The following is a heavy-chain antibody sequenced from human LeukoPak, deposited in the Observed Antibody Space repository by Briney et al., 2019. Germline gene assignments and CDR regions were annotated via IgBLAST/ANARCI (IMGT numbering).Heavy chain of an antibody. J-gene: IGHJ4*02. D-gene: IGHD6-19*01. V-gene: IGHV4-4*02. CDR2: IYHSGTT. CDR1: GGSISSTNC. Sequence: PSETVSLTCAVSGGSISSTNCWSWVRQPPGKGLEWIGEIYHSGTTSYNPSLKSRVTISVDKSKNQFCLKLDSVTAADTAVYYCARGYSSGWYDYWGQGTLVTVSS. CDR3: ARGYSSGWYDY.